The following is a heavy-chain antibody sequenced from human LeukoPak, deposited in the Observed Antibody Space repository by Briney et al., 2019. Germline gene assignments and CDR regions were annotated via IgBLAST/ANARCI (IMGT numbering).Heavy chain of an antibody. CDR2: ISAYNGYT. D-gene: IGHD1-26*01. V-gene: IGHV1-18*01. Sequence: GASVKVSCKASGYTFTSYGFSWVRQAPGQGLEWMGWISAYNGYTYNSQKFQDRVTMTTDTSTTTAYMELRSLKFDDAAVYYCARVNMVGPILEDYYFYMYVWGEGTAVTVSS. CDR1: GYTFTSYG. J-gene: IGHJ6*03. CDR3: ARVNMVGPILEDYYFYMYV.